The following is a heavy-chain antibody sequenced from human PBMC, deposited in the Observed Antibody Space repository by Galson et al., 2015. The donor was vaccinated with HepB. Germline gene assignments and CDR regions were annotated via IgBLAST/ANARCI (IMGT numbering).Heavy chain of an antibody. D-gene: IGHD6-19*01. Sequence: QSGAEVKKPGESLRISCKGSGYSFTSYWISWVRQMPGKGLEWMGRIDPSDSYTNYSPSFQGHVTISADKPISTAYLQWSSLKASDTAMYYCARLTRRVAGRGGGWYFDLWGRGTLVTVSS. J-gene: IGHJ2*01. CDR3: ARLTRRVAGRGGGWYFDL. CDR2: IDPSDSYT. V-gene: IGHV5-10-1*01. CDR1: GYSFTSYW.